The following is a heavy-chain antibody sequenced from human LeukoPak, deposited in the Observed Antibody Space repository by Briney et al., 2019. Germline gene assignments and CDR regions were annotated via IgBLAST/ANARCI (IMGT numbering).Heavy chain of an antibody. CDR2: ISYDRIYK. CDR3: ARYNGEQWLVFNFDD. CDR1: GFTYSSYA. V-gene: IGHV3-30*04. D-gene: IGHD6-19*01. Sequence: GRSLRLSCAASGFTYSSYAMHWVRQAPPKGLAGVAVISYDRIYKYCADSVKGRFTISRDNSKNTLYLQMNSLRAEDTAVYYGARYNGEQWLVFNFDDWGQGTLVTVSS. J-gene: IGHJ4*02.